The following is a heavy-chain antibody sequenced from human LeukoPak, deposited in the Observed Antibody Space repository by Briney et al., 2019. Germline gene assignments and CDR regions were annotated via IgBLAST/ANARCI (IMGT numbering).Heavy chain of an antibody. J-gene: IGHJ4*02. D-gene: IGHD6-19*01. CDR1: GGTFSSYA. V-gene: IGHV1-69*13. CDR3: VRSGSSGWYSPFDY. CDR2: IIPIFGTA. Sequence: SVKVSCKASGGTFSSYAISWVRQAPGQGLEWMGGIIPIFGTANYAQKFQGRVTITADESTSTAYMELGSLRSEDTAVYYCVRSGSSGWYSPFDYWGQGTLVTVSS.